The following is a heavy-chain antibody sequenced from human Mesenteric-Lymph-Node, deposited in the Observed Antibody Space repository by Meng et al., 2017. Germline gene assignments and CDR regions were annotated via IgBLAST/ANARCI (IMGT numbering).Heavy chain of an antibody. D-gene: IGHD6-19*01. CDR2: INTEGITT. V-gene: IGHV3-74*03. J-gene: IGHJ3*02. CDR3: AKDMAGTRAFDI. Sequence: GESLKISCAASGFTFRSSWMHWFRQAPGKGLVWVSCINTEGITTKYADFVKGRFTISRDNAKNSLYLQMNSLRAEDMALYYCAKDMAGTRAFDIWGQGTMVTVSS. CDR1: GFTFRSSW.